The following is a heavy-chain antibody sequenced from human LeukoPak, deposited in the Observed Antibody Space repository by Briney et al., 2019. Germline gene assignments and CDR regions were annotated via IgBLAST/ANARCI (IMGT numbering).Heavy chain of an antibody. J-gene: IGHJ4*02. V-gene: IGHV4-38-2*02. CDR1: GYSISSGYY. Sequence: SETLSLTCTVSGYSISSGYYWGWIRQPPGKGLEWIGSIYHSGSTYYNPSLKSRVTISVDTSKNQFSLKLSSVTAADTAVYYCASFRTNDDYYSDYWGQGTLVTVSS. CDR2: IYHSGST. CDR3: ASFRTNDDYYSDY. D-gene: IGHD2-8*01.